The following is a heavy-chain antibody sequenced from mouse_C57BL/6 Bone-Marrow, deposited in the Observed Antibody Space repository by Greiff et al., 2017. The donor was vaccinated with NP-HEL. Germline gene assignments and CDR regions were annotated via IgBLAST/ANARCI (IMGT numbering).Heavy chain of an antibody. D-gene: IGHD1-1*01. CDR2: IDPNSGGT. Sequence: QVQLKQPGAELVMPGASVKLSCKASGYTFTSYWMHWVKQRPGRGLEWIGRIDPNSGGTKYNEKFKSKATLTVDKPSSTAYMQLSSLTSEDSAVYYCARWGSSYEYFDVWGTGTTVTVSS. CDR1: GYTFTSYW. V-gene: IGHV1-72*01. CDR3: ARWGSSYEYFDV. J-gene: IGHJ1*03.